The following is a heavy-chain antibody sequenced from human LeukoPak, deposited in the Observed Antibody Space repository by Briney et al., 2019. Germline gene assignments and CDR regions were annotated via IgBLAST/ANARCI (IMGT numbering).Heavy chain of an antibody. CDR2: ISGGAGTP. Sequence: GGSLRLSCAASGFTFSSYAMSWVRQAPGKGLEWVSGISGGAGTPYYADSVKGRFTISRDNSKSTLYLQMTSLRAEDTAVYYCAKRRATVITMDYFDYWGQGTLVTVSS. CDR3: AKRRATVITMDYFDY. J-gene: IGHJ4*02. V-gene: IGHV3-23*01. CDR1: GFTFSSYA. D-gene: IGHD4-17*01.